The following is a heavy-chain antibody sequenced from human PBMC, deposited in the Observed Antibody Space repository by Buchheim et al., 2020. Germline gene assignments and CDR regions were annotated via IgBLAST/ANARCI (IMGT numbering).Heavy chain of an antibody. Sequence: QVQLVESGGGVVQPGRSLRLSCAASGFTFSSYAMHWVRQAPGKGLEWVAVISYDGSNKYYADSVKGRFTISRDNSKTTLYLQMNSLRAEDTAVYYCARGGKYYYGSGTTLALYYYGMDVWGQGTT. CDR3: ARGGKYYYGSGTTLALYYYGMDV. CDR1: GFTFSSYA. J-gene: IGHJ6*02. V-gene: IGHV3-30*04. D-gene: IGHD3-10*01. CDR2: ISYDGSNK.